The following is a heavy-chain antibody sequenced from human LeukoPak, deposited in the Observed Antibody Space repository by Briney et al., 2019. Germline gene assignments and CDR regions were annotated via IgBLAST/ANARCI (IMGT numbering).Heavy chain of an antibody. CDR3: ARERGERVVPAAFFDP. J-gene: IGHJ5*02. CDR2: ISSSSSYI. D-gene: IGHD2-2*01. V-gene: IGHV3-21*01. Sequence: GGSLRLSCAASGFTFSSYSMNWVRQAPGKGLERVSSISSSSSYIYYADSVKGRFTISRDNAKNSLYLQMNSLRDEDTAVYYCARERGERVVPAAFFDPWGQGTLVTVSS. CDR1: GFTFSSYS.